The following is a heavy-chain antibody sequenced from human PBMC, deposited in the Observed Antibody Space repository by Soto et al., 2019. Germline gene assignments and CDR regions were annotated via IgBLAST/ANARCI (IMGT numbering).Heavy chain of an antibody. CDR2: IYYSRST. CDR3: ARNGFTSTFDY. Sequence: PESLSLASPVSVGSVSIGTYYWSWILQPAGKGWEWTGYIYYSRSTNYNPYLKSTNYHPSQKSRVTISVDTSKNQVSQKLSSVTAADTVVYYCARNGFTSTFDYWGQGTLVTVSS. J-gene: IGHJ4*02. D-gene: IGHD3-16*01. V-gene: IGHV4-61*01. CDR1: VGSVSIGTYY.